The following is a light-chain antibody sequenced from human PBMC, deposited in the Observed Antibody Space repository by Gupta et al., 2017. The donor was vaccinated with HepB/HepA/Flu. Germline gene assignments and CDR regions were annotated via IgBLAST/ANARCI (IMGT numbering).Light chain of an antibody. CDR3: QQNSNWPLT. CDR2: GAS. Sequence: EIVMTQSPATLSVSPGERATLSCRASQSVSNKLAWYQQKPGQAPRLVMYGASTRPTGIPARFSGSGSGTEFTLTISSLQSEDFAVYYCQQNSNWPLTFGGGTKVEIK. V-gene: IGKV3-15*01. J-gene: IGKJ4*01. CDR1: QSVSNK.